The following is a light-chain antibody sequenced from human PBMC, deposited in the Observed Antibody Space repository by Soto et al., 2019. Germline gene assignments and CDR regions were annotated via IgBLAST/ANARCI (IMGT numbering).Light chain of an antibody. CDR2: PAS. CDR1: QGISSY. CDR3: QQLNSYPLT. V-gene: IGKV1-9*01. J-gene: IGKJ1*01. Sequence: DIQLTQSPSFLSASVGDRVTITCRASQGISSYLAWYQQKPGKDPKLLIYPASTLQSGGPSRFSGSGSGTEFTLTIRILQPEDFASYYCQQLNSYPLTIGQGTKVEIK.